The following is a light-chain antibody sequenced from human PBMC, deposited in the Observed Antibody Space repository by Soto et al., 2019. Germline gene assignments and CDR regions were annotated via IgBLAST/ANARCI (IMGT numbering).Light chain of an antibody. CDR1: QSVSSSY. CDR2: GAS. J-gene: IGKJ5*01. Sequence: EIVLTHSVCNLSLLTGESATLSCRASQSVSSSYLAWYQQKPGQAPRLLIYGASSRATGIPDRFSGSGSGTDFTLTSSRLEPEDFAVYYCHQYGWTFGQGTRLEIK. V-gene: IGKV3-20*01. CDR3: HQYGWT.